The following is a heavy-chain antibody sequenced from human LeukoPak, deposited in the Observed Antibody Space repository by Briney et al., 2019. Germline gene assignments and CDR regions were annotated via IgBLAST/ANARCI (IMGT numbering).Heavy chain of an antibody. CDR2: ISDSGGST. Sequence: GGSLRLSCAASEFTFSNYAMSWVRQAPGKGLGWVSAISDSGGSTYYADSVKGRFTISRDNSKNTLYLQMNSLRAEDTALYYCAKASTYYYGSGSYRDYWGQGTLVTVSS. D-gene: IGHD3-10*01. CDR1: EFTFSNYA. CDR3: AKASTYYYGSGSYRDY. J-gene: IGHJ4*02. V-gene: IGHV3-23*01.